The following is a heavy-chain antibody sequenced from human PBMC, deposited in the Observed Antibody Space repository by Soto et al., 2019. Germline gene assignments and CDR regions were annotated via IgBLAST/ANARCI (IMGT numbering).Heavy chain of an antibody. Sequence: GGSLRLSCAASGFTVSSNYMSWVRQAPGKGLEWVSVIYSGGSTYYADSVKGRFTISRDNSKNTLYLQMNSLRAEDTAVYYCARRSYYYGSGSYYNAPQAFDIWGQGTMVTVSS. CDR3: ARRSYYYGSGSYYNAPQAFDI. J-gene: IGHJ3*02. CDR2: IYSGGST. CDR1: GFTVSSNY. V-gene: IGHV3-53*01. D-gene: IGHD3-10*01.